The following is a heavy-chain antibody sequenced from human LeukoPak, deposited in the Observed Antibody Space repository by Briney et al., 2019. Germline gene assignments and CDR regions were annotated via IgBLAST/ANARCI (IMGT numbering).Heavy chain of an antibody. CDR2: IYYSGST. CDR1: GGSISSSSYY. J-gene: IGHJ4*02. CDR3: ARRSGYDSALDY. V-gene: IGHV4-39*07. Sequence: SETLSLTCTVSGGSISSSSYYWGWIRQPPGKGLEWIGSIYYSGSTYYNPSLKSRVTISVDTSKNQFSLKLSSVTAADTAVYYCARRSGYDSALDYWGQGTLVTVSS. D-gene: IGHD5-12*01.